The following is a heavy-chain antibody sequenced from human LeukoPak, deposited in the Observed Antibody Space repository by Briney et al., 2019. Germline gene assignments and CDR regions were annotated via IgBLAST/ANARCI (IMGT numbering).Heavy chain of an antibody. CDR1: GYTFTGYD. D-gene: IGHD6-13*01. J-gene: IGHJ4*02. CDR3: ARGLSPAAAGIDY. V-gene: IGHV1-8*01. Sequence: ASVKVSXKASGYTFTGYDINWVRQATGQGLEWMGWMNPNSGNTGYAQKFQGRVTMTRNTSISTAYMELSSLRSEDTAVYYCARGLSPAAAGIDYWGQGTLVTVSS. CDR2: MNPNSGNT.